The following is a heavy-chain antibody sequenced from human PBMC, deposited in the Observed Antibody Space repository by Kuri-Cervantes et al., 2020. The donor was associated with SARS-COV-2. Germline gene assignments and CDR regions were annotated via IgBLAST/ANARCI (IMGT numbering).Heavy chain of an antibody. CDR3: VRDGDHWNFDY. Sequence: GGSLRLSCAASGFTFSRYWIHWVRQAPGKGLVWVSRINPDGGYTNNADSVKGRFTLSRGNAKNMLFLQMNSLRAEDTAVYYCVRDGDHWNFDYWGQGTLVTVSS. D-gene: IGHD1-1*01. V-gene: IGHV3-74*01. CDR1: GFTFSRYW. J-gene: IGHJ4*02. CDR2: INPDGGYT.